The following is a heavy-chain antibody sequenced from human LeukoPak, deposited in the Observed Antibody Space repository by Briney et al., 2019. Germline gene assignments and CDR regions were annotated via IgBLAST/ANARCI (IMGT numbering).Heavy chain of an antibody. Sequence: PSETLSLTCTVSGGSISSTGHYWSWIRQPPGKGLEWIGYIYYSGSTYYNPPLKSRVTISVDTSKNQFSLKLSSVTAADTAVYYCAGHTYYYDSSGYWHYFDYWGQGTLVTVSS. D-gene: IGHD3-22*01. J-gene: IGHJ4*02. CDR1: GGSISSTGHY. CDR2: IYYSGST. V-gene: IGHV4-30-4*01. CDR3: AGHTYYYDSSGYWHYFDY.